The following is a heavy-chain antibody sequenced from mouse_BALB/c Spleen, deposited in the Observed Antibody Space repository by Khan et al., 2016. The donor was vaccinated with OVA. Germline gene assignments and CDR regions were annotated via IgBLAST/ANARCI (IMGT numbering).Heavy chain of an antibody. CDR2: ISSLAYNF. D-gene: IGHD1-1*02. Sequence: EVELVESGGGFVQPGGSRQLSCAASGFTFSDYGMAWIRQGPGKGPEWITFISSLAYNFYYADTVTGRFTMSRENDKNTLSLEMNSLRSEETARYCWASGGTGGFAYWRHGTRVTVSA. V-gene: IGHV5-15*02. CDR1: GFTFSDYG. J-gene: IGHJ3*01. CDR3: ASGGTGGFAY.